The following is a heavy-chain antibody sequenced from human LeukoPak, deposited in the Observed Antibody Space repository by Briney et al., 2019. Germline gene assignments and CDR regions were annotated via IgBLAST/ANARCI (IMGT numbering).Heavy chain of an antibody. D-gene: IGHD1-26*01. CDR2: ISWNSGGI. J-gene: IGHJ4*02. Sequence: GGSLRLSCAASGFTFDDCTMHWVRQAPGKGLEWVSSISWNSGGIAYADSVKGRFTISRDNAKNSLFLQMNSLRAEDTALYYCAKGLVGTTTFMDYWGPGTLVTVSS. CDR1: GFTFDDCT. CDR3: AKGLVGTTTFMDY. V-gene: IGHV3-9*01.